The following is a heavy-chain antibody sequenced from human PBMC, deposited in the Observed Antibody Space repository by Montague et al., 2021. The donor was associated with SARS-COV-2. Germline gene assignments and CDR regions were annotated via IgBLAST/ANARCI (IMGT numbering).Heavy chain of an antibody. D-gene: IGHD2-2*01. J-gene: IGHJ5*02. CDR1: GGSISSSSYY. V-gene: IGHV4-39*01. Sequence: SETRSLTCTVSGGSISSSSYYWGWIRQPPGKGLEWIGSIYYSGSTYYNPSLKSRVTISVDTSKNQFSLKLSSVTAADTAVYYCARRGDQLLLEYWFDLWGQGTMVTVSS. CDR3: ARRGDQLLLEYWFDL. CDR2: IYYSGST.